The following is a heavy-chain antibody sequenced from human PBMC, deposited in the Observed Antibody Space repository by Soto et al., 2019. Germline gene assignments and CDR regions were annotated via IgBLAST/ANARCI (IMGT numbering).Heavy chain of an antibody. CDR1: GVSISSSSYY. D-gene: IGHD2-8*02. V-gene: IGHV4-39*01. Sequence: SETLSLTCTVSGVSISSSSYYWGWIRQPPGKGLEWIGSIYYSGSTYYNPSLKSRVTISVDTSKNQFSLKLSSVTAADTAVYYCARRTGYYYYYYMDVWGKGTTVTVSS. CDR2: IYYSGST. CDR3: ARRTGYYYYYYMDV. J-gene: IGHJ6*03.